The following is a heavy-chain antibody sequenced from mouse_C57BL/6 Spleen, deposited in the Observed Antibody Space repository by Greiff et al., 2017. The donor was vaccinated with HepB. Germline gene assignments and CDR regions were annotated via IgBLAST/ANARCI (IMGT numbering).Heavy chain of an antibody. CDR3: ARVGWDGFYYAMDY. CDR2: IYPGDGDT. J-gene: IGHJ4*01. V-gene: IGHV1-82*01. Sequence: VQLQQSGPELVKPGASVKISCKASGYAFSSSWMNWVKQRPGKGLEWIGRIYPGDGDTNYNGKFKGKATLTADKSSGTSYMQLSSLTSEDSAVYFCARVGWDGFYYAMDYWGQGTSVTVSS. D-gene: IGHD4-1*01. CDR1: GYAFSSSW.